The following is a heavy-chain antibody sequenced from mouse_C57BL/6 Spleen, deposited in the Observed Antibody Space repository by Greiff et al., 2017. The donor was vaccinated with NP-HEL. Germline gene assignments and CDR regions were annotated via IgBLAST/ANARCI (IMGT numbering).Heavy chain of an antibody. Sequence: EVKLVESGGGLVQPGGSLSLSCAASGFTFTDYYMSWVSQRPGKGLEWLGFIRHKANGYTTEYNASVKGRFTISRDNSKTFIYLQMNALRAADSATYYCARYNGSSYAYYFDYWGQGTTLTVSS. D-gene: IGHD1-1*01. CDR3: ARYNGSSYAYYFDY. CDR1: GFTFTDYY. V-gene: IGHV7-3*01. J-gene: IGHJ2*01. CDR2: IRHKANGYTT.